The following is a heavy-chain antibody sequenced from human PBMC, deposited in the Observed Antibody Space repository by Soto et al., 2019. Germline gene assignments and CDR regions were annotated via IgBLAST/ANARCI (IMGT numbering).Heavy chain of an antibody. CDR2: IYHSGNS. CDR1: GGSISSGDYY. CDR3: ASTRGYTYGYFRYFDY. D-gene: IGHD5-18*01. Sequence: QVQLQESGPGLVKPSQTLSLTCTVSGGSISSGDYYWSWIRQPPGKGLEWIGYIYHSGNSYSNPSLKSRATISVDTSKSQFSLKLSSVTAADTAVYYCASTRGYTYGYFRYFDYWGQGTLVTVSS. J-gene: IGHJ4*02. V-gene: IGHV4-30-4*01.